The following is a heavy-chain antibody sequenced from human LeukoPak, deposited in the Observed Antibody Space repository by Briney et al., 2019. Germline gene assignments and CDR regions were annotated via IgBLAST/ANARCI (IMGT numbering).Heavy chain of an antibody. D-gene: IGHD5-12*01. CDR2: IYSGGST. V-gene: IGHV3-53*01. J-gene: IGHJ4*02. CDR3: ARNYGGYEPVTPWFDY. CDR1: GFTVSSNY. Sequence: LGGSLRLSCAASGFTVSSNYMSWVRQAPGKGLEWVSVIYSGGSTYYADSAKGRFTISRDNSKNTLYLQMNSLRAEDTAVYYCARNYGGYEPVTPWFDYWGQGTLVTVSS.